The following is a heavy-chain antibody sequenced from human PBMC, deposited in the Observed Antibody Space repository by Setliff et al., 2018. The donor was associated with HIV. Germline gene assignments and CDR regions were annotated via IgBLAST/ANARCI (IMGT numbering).Heavy chain of an antibody. CDR1: GGSFSGYY. D-gene: IGHD3-10*01. J-gene: IGHJ6*03. Sequence: PSETLSLTCAVHGGSFSGYYWRWIRQPPGKGLEWIGEISHSGSTNYKSSLKSRVDISVDTSKIQFSLNLSSVSAADTAVYYCARRVPPKALYYYYYYMDVWGKGTTVTVSS. CDR2: ISHSGST. V-gene: IGHV4-34*01. CDR3: ARRVPPKALYYYYYYMDV.